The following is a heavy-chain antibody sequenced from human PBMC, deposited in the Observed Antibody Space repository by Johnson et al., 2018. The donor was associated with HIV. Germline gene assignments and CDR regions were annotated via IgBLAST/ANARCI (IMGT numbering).Heavy chain of an antibody. J-gene: IGHJ3*02. Sequence: QVQLVESGGGVVQPGGSLRLSCAASGFTLNSHGMHWVRQAPGKGLEWVAFIRYDGSNKYYADSVKGRFTISRDNSKNTLFLQMNSLRAEDTAVYYSAKGQEIVGATIMGGAFDIWGQGTMVTVSS. CDR3: AKGQEIVGATIMGGAFDI. V-gene: IGHV3-30*02. CDR1: GFTLNSHG. D-gene: IGHD1-26*01. CDR2: IRYDGSNK.